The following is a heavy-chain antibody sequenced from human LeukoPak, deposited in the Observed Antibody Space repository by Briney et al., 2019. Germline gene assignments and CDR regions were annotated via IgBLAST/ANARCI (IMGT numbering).Heavy chain of an antibody. CDR3: ATSIVGLTYDEHFQH. J-gene: IGHJ1*01. Sequence: GGSLRLSCAASGFAVSSNHMNWVRQAPGKGLEWVSVIFNGGSTYYADSVKGRFTISRDNAKNTLYLQMNSLRAEDTAVYYCATSIVGLTYDEHFQHWGQGTLVTVSS. CDR1: GFAVSSNH. V-gene: IGHV3-53*01. D-gene: IGHD1-26*01. CDR2: IFNGGST.